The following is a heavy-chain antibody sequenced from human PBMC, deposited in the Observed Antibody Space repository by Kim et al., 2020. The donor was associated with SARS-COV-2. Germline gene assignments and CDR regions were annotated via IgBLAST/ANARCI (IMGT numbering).Heavy chain of an antibody. V-gene: IGHV3-21*01. CDR2: ISSSSSYI. CDR1: GFTFSSYS. Sequence: GGSLRLSCAASGFTFSSYSMNWVRQAPGKGLEWVSSISSSSSYIYYADSVKGRFTISRDNAKNSLYLQMNSLRAEDTAVYYCARGPSSWWVVEGYWGQGTLVTVSS. D-gene: IGHD6-13*01. J-gene: IGHJ4*02. CDR3: ARGPSSWWVVEGY.